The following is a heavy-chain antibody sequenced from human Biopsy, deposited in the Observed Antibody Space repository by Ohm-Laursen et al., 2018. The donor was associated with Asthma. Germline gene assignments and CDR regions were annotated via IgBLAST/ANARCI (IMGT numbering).Heavy chain of an antibody. CDR2: INPNSGGT. Sequence: EASVKVSCKTSGYTFIGYHIHWVRQAPGQGLEWMGRINPNSGGTNYAQKFQGRVTMTSDTSISTAYMELSRLRSDDTALNYCARGQKSPGDRWFDPWGQGTLVTVSS. CDR3: ARGQKSPGDRWFDP. D-gene: IGHD7-27*01. J-gene: IGHJ5*02. CDR1: GYTFIGYH. V-gene: IGHV1-2*06.